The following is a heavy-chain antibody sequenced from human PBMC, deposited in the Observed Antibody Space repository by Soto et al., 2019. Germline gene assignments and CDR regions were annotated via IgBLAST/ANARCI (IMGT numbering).Heavy chain of an antibody. CDR1: GFTFSSYS. CDR2: ISSSSSYI. CDR3: ARAFGDAYYFDY. Sequence: PGGSLRLSSAASGFTFSSYSTNWVRQAPGKGLEWVSSISSSSSYIYYADSVKGRFTISRDNAKNSLYLQMNSLRAEDTAVYYCARAFGDAYYFDYWGQGTLVTVS. D-gene: IGHD2-21*02. V-gene: IGHV3-21*01. J-gene: IGHJ4*02.